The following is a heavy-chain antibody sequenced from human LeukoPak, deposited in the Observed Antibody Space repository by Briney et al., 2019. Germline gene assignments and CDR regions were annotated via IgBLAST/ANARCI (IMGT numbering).Heavy chain of an antibody. Sequence: SQTLYLTCNVSGGSISSGSYYWSWIRQPAGKGLEWIGRIYTSGSTNYNPSLKSRVTISVDTSKNQFSLKLSSVTAADTAVYYCARDWGDGPNYGMDVWGQGTTVTVSS. V-gene: IGHV4-61*02. J-gene: IGHJ6*02. CDR3: ARDWGDGPNYGMDV. D-gene: IGHD5-24*01. CDR1: GGSISSGSYY. CDR2: IYTSGST.